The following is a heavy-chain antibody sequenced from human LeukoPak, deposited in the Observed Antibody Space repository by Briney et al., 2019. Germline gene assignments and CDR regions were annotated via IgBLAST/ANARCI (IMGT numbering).Heavy chain of an antibody. J-gene: IGHJ4*02. CDR1: GVSITSGSYY. CDR2: VHSSGDI. D-gene: IGHD2-21*01. CDR3: ARGASPKDVVFFDY. Sequence: SETLSLTCSVAGVSITSGSYYWGWIRQSAGKGLEWIGRVHSSGDIYHNAAFRSRAAVSGDASKNQFSLQLNSATAADTAVYYCARGASPKDVVFFDYWGQGAPITVSS. V-gene: IGHV4-61*02.